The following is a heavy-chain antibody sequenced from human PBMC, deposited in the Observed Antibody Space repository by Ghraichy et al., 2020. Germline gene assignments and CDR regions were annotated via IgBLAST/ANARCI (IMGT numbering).Heavy chain of an antibody. J-gene: IGHJ4*02. CDR1: GGTFSSYA. Sequence: SVKVSRKASGGTFSSYAISWVRQAPGQGLEWMGGIIPIFGTANYAQKFQGRVTITADESTSTAYMELSSLRSEDTAVYYCATREQVRDFDYWGQGTLVTVSS. D-gene: IGHD3-22*01. CDR3: ATREQVRDFDY. CDR2: IIPIFGTA. V-gene: IGHV1-69*13.